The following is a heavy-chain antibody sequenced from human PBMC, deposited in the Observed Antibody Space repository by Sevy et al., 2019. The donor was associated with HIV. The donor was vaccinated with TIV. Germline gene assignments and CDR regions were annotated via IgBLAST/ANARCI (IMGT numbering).Heavy chain of an antibody. CDR3: AKNTAAVGVGGFDY. CDR2: IQFDGSSQ. Sequence: GGSLRLSCAASGFTFSYSGMHWVRQAPGKGLEWVAFIQFDGSSQYDADSVKGRFTILRDNSKKTLYLQMNSLTTDDTAVYYCAKNTAAVGVGGFDYWGQGALVTVSS. CDR1: GFTFSYSG. J-gene: IGHJ4*02. D-gene: IGHD2-8*01. V-gene: IGHV3-30*02.